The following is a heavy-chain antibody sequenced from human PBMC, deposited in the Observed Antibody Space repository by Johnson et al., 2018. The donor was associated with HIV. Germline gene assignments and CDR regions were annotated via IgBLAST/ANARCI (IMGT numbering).Heavy chain of an antibody. J-gene: IGHJ3*02. Sequence: VQLVESGGGVVQPGRSLRLSCAASGFTFSSYGMHWVRQAPGKGLEWVAVISYDGSNKYYADSVKGRFTISRDNSKNTLYLQMNSLRDEDTAVYYCASQVRGLRLGVDAFDIWGQGTLVTVSS. CDR2: ISYDGSNK. CDR3: ASQVRGLRLGVDAFDI. D-gene: IGHD5-12*01. V-gene: IGHV3-30*03. CDR1: GFTFSSYG.